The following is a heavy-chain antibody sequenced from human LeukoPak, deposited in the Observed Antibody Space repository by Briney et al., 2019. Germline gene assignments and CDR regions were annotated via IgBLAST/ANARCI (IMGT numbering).Heavy chain of an antibody. CDR2: IYYSGST. CDR3: ARVPGLGDSSGYHYGAFDI. V-gene: IGHV4-59*01. CDR1: GGSISSYY. J-gene: IGHJ3*02. D-gene: IGHD3-22*01. Sequence: SETLSLTCTVSGGSISSYYWSWIRQPPGKDLGGIGYIYYSGSTNYNSSLKSRVTISVDTSKNQFSLKLSSVTAADTAVYYCARVPGLGDSSGYHYGAFDIWGQGTMVTVSS.